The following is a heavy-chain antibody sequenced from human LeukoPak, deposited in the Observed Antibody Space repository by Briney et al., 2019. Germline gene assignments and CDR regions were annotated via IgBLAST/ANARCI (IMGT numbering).Heavy chain of an antibody. J-gene: IGHJ4*02. CDR2: IYYSGST. CDR3: ARVGAYCSGGSCYDY. CDR1: GGSISSYY. D-gene: IGHD2-15*01. V-gene: IGHV4-59*01. Sequence: KPSEALSLTCTVSGGSISSYYWSWIRQTPGEGLEWIGYIYYSGSTNYNPSLKSRVTISVDTSKNQFSPKLSSVTAADTAVYYCARVGAYCSGGSCYDYWGQGTLVTVSS.